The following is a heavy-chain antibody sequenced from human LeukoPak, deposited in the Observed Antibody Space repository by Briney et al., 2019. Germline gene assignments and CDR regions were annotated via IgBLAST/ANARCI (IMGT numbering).Heavy chain of an antibody. CDR2: IYYGGNT. CDR3: ARGGFGELYYYYYMDV. CDR1: GDSITGTSYY. V-gene: IGHV4-39*01. J-gene: IGHJ6*03. Sequence: PSETLSLTCTVSGDSITGTSYYWAWIRQPPGKGLEWIGSIYYGGNTYSNPSLKNRVTISVDTSKNQFSLNLTSVTAADTAVYYCARGGFGELYYYYYMDVWGKGTTVTVSS. D-gene: IGHD3-10*01.